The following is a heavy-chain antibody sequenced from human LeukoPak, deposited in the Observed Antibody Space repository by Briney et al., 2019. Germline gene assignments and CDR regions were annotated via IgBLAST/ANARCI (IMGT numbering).Heavy chain of an antibody. Sequence: ASVKVSCKVSGYTLTEVSMHWVRQAPGKGLEWMGGFDPADGEIIYAQKFQGRVTMTEDTSTDTAYMELSSLRSEDTAVYYCATDPGVRWFGELLTSYWGQGTLVTVSS. CDR3: ATDPGVRWFGELLTSY. D-gene: IGHD3-10*01. CDR1: GYTLTEVS. V-gene: IGHV1-24*01. CDR2: FDPADGEI. J-gene: IGHJ4*02.